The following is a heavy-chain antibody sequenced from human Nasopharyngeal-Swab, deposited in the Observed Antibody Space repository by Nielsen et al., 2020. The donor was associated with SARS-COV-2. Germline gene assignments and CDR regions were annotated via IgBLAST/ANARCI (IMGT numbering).Heavy chain of an antibody. V-gene: IGHV3-30*02. CDR1: GFTFSSYG. CDR2: IWYDGSNK. D-gene: IGHD4-17*01. Sequence: GESLKISCAASGFTFSSYGMHWVRQAPGKGLEWVAVIWYDGSNKYYGDSVKGRFTISRDNSKNTLYLQMNSLRVDDTAVHYCAKDVHGDYGGIDYWGQGILVTVSS. J-gene: IGHJ4*02. CDR3: AKDVHGDYGGIDY.